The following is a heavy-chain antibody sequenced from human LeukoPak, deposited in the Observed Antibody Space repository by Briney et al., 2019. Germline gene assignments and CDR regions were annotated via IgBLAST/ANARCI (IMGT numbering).Heavy chain of an antibody. CDR3: ARILLAYCGGDCSQKAFDI. CDR2: INAGNGNT. J-gene: IGHJ3*02. D-gene: IGHD2-21*02. V-gene: IGHV1-3*01. CDR1: GYTFTSYA. Sequence: ASVKVSCKASGYTFTSYAMHWVRQAPGQRLEWMGWINAGNGNTKYSQKFQGRVTITRDTSASTAYMELSSLRSEDTAVYYCARILLAYCGGDCSQKAFDIWGQGTMVTVSS.